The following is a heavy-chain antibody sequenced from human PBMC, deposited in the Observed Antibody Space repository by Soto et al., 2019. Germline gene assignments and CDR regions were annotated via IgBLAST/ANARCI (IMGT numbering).Heavy chain of an antibody. CDR1: GGSFSGYY. D-gene: IGHD5-12*01. J-gene: IGHJ4*02. Sequence: QVQLQQWGAGLLKPSETLSLTCAVYGGSFSGYYWSWIRQPPGKGLEWIGEINHSGSTNYNPSLKSRVTISVDTSKNQFSLKLSSVTAADTDVYYCARRDGYHKVRTFDYWGQGTLVTVSS. CDR3: ARRDGYHKVRTFDY. V-gene: IGHV4-34*01. CDR2: INHSGST.